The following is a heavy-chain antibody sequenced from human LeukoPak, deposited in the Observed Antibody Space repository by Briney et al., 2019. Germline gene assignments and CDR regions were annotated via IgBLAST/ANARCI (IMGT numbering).Heavy chain of an antibody. CDR1: RVSITSGTYY. CDR3: ARASETAMITL. J-gene: IGHJ4*02. CDR2: IYSTGRV. Sequence: SETLSLTCTVSRVSITSGTYYWTWIRQPAGKGLEWIGRIYSTGRVNYNPSLKSRVTISVDTSKNQISLKLSSVTAADTAMYFCARASETAMITLWGQGTLVAVSS. D-gene: IGHD5-18*01. V-gene: IGHV4-61*02.